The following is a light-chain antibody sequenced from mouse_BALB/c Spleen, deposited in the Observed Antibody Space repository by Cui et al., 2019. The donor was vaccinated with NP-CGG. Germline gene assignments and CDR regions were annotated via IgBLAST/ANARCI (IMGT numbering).Light chain of an antibody. V-gene: IGLV1*01. CDR1: TGAVTTSNY. J-gene: IGLJ1*01. Sequence: QAVVTQESAPTTSPGETVTLSCRSSTGAVTTSNYANWVQEKPDHLFTGLIGGTNNRAPGVPARFSGSLIGDKAVLTITGAQTGDEAIYFCALWYSNHWVFGGGTKLTVL. CDR3: ALWYSNHWV. CDR2: GTN.